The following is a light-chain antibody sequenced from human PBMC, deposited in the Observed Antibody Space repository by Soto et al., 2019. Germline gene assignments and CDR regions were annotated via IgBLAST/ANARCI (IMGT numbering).Light chain of an antibody. Sequence: IMMKQSPATLSGSPGERATLSCRASQSVSSNLAWYQQKPGQAPRLLLYGASTRATGIPARFSGSGSGTEFTLTISSLQYDDFAVDYCQQYNNWSPLTFGQGTRLEIK. CDR3: QQYNNWSPLT. V-gene: IGKV3-15*01. J-gene: IGKJ5*01. CDR1: QSVSSN. CDR2: GAS.